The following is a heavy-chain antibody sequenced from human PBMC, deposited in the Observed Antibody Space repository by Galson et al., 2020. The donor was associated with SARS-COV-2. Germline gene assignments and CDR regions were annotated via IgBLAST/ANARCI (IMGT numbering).Heavy chain of an antibody. CDR1: GGSISSHY. J-gene: IGHJ4*02. CDR2: IYHSGST. Sequence: SETLSLTCTVSGGSISSHYWSWIRQPPGKGLEWIGYIYHSGSTNYKPSLKSRVTILVDSSKNQFSLRLTSVTAADTAVYYCARDLWRGGHDSWGQGTLVTVSS. V-gene: IGHV4-59*11. D-gene: IGHD3-10*01. CDR3: ARDLWRGGHDS.